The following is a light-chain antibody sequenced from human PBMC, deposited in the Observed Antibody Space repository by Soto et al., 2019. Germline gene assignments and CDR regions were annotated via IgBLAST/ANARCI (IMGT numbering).Light chain of an antibody. CDR3: SSYTSSSPWV. J-gene: IGLJ1*01. CDR1: SSDVGGYNY. V-gene: IGLV2-14*01. Sequence: QSVLTQTASVSGSPGQSITISCTGTSSDVGGYNYVSWYQQHPGKAPKLMIYDVSNRPSGVSNRFSGSKSGNTASLTISGLQAEDEADYYCSSYTSSSPWVFGTGTKVTVL. CDR2: DVS.